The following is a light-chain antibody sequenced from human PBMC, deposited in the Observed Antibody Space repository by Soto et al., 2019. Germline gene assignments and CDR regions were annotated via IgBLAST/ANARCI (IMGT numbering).Light chain of an antibody. J-gene: IGKJ2*01. CDR3: QKYNSAPHT. CDR2: AAS. Sequence: DIQMTQSPSSLSASVGDRVTITCRASQGISNSLAWYQQKPGKVPKLLIYAASTLQSGVPSRFNGSGSGTDFTLSINSLQPEDVATYYCQKYNSAPHTFGQGTKLEIK. CDR1: QGISNS. V-gene: IGKV1-27*01.